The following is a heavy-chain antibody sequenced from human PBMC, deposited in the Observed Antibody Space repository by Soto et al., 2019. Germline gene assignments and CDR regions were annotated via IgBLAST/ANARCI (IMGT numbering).Heavy chain of an antibody. V-gene: IGHV4-34*01. Sequence: QVQLQQWGAGLLKPSETLSLTCAVYGGSFSGYYWSWIRQPPGKGLEWIGEINHSGSTNYNPSLKSRVTISVDTSKNQFSLKLSSVTAADTAVYYCAREKESGNYSGWGQGTLVTVSS. CDR1: GGSFSGYY. D-gene: IGHD3-10*01. CDR3: AREKESGNYSG. J-gene: IGHJ4*02. CDR2: INHSGST.